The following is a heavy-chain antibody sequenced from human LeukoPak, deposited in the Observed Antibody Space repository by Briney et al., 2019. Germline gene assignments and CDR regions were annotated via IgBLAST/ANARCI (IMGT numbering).Heavy chain of an antibody. Sequence: SETLSLTCTVSGGSISSYYWSWIRQPPGKGLDWIGYIYYSGSTNYNPSLKSRVTISVDTSKNQFSLKLSSVTAADTDVYYCARGGYYGSGNDFRFDPWGQGTLVTVSS. J-gene: IGHJ5*02. CDR2: IYYSGST. CDR1: GGSISSYY. V-gene: IGHV4-59*01. CDR3: ARGGYYGSGNDFRFDP. D-gene: IGHD3-10*01.